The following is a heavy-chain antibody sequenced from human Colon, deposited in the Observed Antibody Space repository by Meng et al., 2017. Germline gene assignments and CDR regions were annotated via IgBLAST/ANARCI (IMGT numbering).Heavy chain of an antibody. CDR3: ARVTYDDSRGYYGTDY. CDR2: IHHSETT. Sequence: QGRLQECGPVLVRPSETLSLPCVVSGDSITSTKWWNWVRQPPGKRLEWIGEIHHSETTNYNPSLESRVTISIDNSKNQFSLKLDSVTAADTAVYYCARVTYDDSRGYYGTDYWGQGTLVTVSS. J-gene: IGHJ4*02. V-gene: IGHV4-4*02. CDR1: GDSITSTKW. D-gene: IGHD3-22*01.